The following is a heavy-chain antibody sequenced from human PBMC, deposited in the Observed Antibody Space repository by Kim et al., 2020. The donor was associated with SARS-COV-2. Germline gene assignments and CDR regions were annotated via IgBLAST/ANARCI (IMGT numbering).Heavy chain of an antibody. CDR3: VRHGPGGSTWYQPFDF. J-gene: IGHJ4*02. CDR2: IYYSGST. CDR1: GGSISSYY. D-gene: IGHD6-13*01. V-gene: IGHV4-59*08. Sequence: SETLSLTCTVSGGSISSYYWSWIRQPPGKGLEWIGYIYYSGSTNYNPSLKSRVTISVDTSKNQFSLKLSSVTAADTAVYYCVRHGPGGSTWYQPFDFWGQGTLVTVSS.